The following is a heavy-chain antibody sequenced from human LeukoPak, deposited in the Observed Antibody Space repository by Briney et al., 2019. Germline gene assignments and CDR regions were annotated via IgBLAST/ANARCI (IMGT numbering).Heavy chain of an antibody. CDR1: GYTFTSYG. CDR2: ISAYNGNT. J-gene: IGHJ4*02. V-gene: IGHV1-18*01. Sequence: ASVKVSCKASGYTFTSYGISWVRQAPGQALEWMGWISAYNGNTNYAQKLQGRVTLTTDTSTSTAYMDLRSLRSDDTAVYYCARDLIGFCSFASCYMGAGYWGQGTLVTVSS. D-gene: IGHD2-2*02. CDR3: ARDLIGFCSFASCYMGAGY.